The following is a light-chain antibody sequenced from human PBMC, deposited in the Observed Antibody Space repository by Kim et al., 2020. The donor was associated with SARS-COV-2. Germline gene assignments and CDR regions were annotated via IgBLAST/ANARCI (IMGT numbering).Light chain of an antibody. Sequence: QSTTISCTGTRSDVCTYDFVSWYQQHPGIAPKVILYDVTNRPSGVSHRFSGSKSGNTASLTISGLQAEDEADYYCGSYTSRDPPFVFGTGTKVTVL. V-gene: IGLV2-14*03. CDR3: GSYTSRDPPFV. J-gene: IGLJ1*01. CDR2: DVT. CDR1: RSDVCTYDF.